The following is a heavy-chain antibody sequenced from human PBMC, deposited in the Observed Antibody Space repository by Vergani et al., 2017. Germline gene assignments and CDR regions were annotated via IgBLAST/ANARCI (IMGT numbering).Heavy chain of an antibody. J-gene: IGHJ3*02. CDR2: IYYSGST. CDR1: GGSISSGGYY. D-gene: IGHD5-12*01. V-gene: IGHV4-31*03. CDR3: AREIGIVANEDDAFDI. Sequence: QVQLQESGPGLVKPSQTLSLTCTVSGGSISSGGYYWSWIRQPPGKGLEWIGYIYYSGSTYYNPSLKSRVTISVDTSKNQFSLKLSCVTATDTAVYYCAREIGIVANEDDAFDIWSQGSMVTVSS.